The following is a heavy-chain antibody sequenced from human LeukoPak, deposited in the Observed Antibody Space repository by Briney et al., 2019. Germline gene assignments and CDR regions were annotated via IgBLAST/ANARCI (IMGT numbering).Heavy chain of an antibody. J-gene: IGHJ6*03. Sequence: GGSLRLSCAASGFTFNTYTMNWVRQAPGKGLEWVSSITASSTAIYYADSVKGRFTISRDNAKNSLYLQMNSLRAEDTAVYYCARGPGSYGDYPMGYYYYMDVWGKGTTVTISS. D-gene: IGHD4-17*01. CDR1: GFTFNTYT. CDR2: ITASSTAI. CDR3: ARGPGSYGDYPMGYYYYMDV. V-gene: IGHV3-21*01.